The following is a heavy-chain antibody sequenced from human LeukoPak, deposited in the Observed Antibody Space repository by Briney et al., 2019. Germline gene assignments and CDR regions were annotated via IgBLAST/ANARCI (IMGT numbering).Heavy chain of an antibody. CDR1: GFTFSSYS. CDR2: ISSSSSYI. J-gene: IGHJ4*02. CDR3: ARDGSYDSSGYYYALFDY. Sequence: GRSLRLSCAASGFTFSSYSMNWVRQAPGKGLEWVSSISSSSSYIYYADSVEGRFTISRDNAKNSLYLQMNSLRAEDTAVYYCARDGSYDSSGYYYALFDYWGQGTLVTVSS. V-gene: IGHV3-21*01. D-gene: IGHD3-22*01.